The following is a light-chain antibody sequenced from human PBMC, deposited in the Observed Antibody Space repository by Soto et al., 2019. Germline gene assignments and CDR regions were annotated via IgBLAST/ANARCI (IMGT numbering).Light chain of an antibody. V-gene: IGKV3-20*01. CDR2: DAS. J-gene: IGKJ1*01. CDR3: QQYSSSRT. CDR1: QSVSSY. Sequence: EIGLTQSPATLSLSPWEIATLSCRASQSVSSYLAWYQQKPGQAPRLLIYDASSRATGIPVRFSGSGSETDFTLTITRLEPEDFAVYYCQQYSSSRTFGQGTKVDIK.